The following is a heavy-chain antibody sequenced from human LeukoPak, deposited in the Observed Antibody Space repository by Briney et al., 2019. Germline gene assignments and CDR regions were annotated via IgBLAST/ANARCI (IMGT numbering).Heavy chain of an antibody. V-gene: IGHV4-59*02. J-gene: IGHJ4*02. D-gene: IGHD7-27*01. CDR1: GGSVSNYY. CDR3: ATRKLGNDY. CDR2: IYYTET. Sequence: SETLSLTRTVSGGSVSNYYWSWIRQSPGKGLEWIGYIYYTETSYNPSLKSRVTISADTSKNQFSLKLYSVTAADTAVYYCATRKLGNDYWGQGTLVTVSS.